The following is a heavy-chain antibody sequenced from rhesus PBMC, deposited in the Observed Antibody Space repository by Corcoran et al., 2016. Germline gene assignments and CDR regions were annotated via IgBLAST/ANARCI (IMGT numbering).Heavy chain of an antibody. V-gene: IGHV1-70*01. CDR1: GYIFTSYV. Sequence: QEQLVQSGAEVKKPGASVKVSCKASGYIFTSYVISWLRQAPGQGFEWMGGIHPGYGSTSYAQKFQCRVTIAADMSTSTVYMVLGSLRSEDTAVYYCASGRVLVVVAGGYFDYWVHGVLVTVSS. J-gene: IGHJ4*01. D-gene: IGHD2-21*01. CDR2: IHPGYGST. CDR3: ASGRVLVVVAGGYFDY.